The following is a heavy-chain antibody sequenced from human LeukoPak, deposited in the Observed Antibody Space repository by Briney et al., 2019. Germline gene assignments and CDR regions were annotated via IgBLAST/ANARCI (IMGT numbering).Heavy chain of an antibody. CDR1: GASMSSYY. Sequence: KASETLSLTCTVSGASMSSYYWSWIRQPPWKGLEWIGDIYSSGGTNYNPSLKDRVTISVDTYKNQFSLKLSSVTAADTAVYYCARGLVRFLEGPGAFDIWGQGTMVTVSS. D-gene: IGHD3-3*01. J-gene: IGHJ3*02. CDR2: IYSSGGT. CDR3: ARGLVRFLEGPGAFDI. V-gene: IGHV4-59*12.